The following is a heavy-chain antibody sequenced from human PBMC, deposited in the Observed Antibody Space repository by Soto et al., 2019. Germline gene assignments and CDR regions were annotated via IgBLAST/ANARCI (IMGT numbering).Heavy chain of an antibody. D-gene: IGHD1-7*01. J-gene: IGHJ4*01. V-gene: IGHV6-1*01. CDR3: VGDYLFGTVFNY. CDR1: GDSVSSNSAA. Sequence: PSQTLSLTCAISGDSVSSNSAAWNWIRQSPSRGLEWLGRTYYRSKWYNDYALSVKSRITVNPDTSKNQFSLQLNSVTPEDTAVYYCVGDYLFGTVFNYCGPGTLVTVSS. CDR2: TYYRSKWYN.